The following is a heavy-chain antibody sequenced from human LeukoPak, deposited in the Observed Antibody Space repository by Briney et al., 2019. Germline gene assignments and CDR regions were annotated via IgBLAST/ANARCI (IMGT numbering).Heavy chain of an antibody. CDR2: INHSGST. V-gene: IGHV4-34*01. D-gene: IGHD3-22*01. Sequence: SETLSLTCAVYGGSFSGYYWSWIRRPPGKGLEWIGEINHSGSTNYNPSLKSRVTISVDTSKNQFSLKLSSVTAADTAVYYCARGPYDSSGYYYLGDYWGQGTLVTVSS. J-gene: IGHJ4*02. CDR3: ARGPYDSSGYYYLGDY. CDR1: GGSFSGYY.